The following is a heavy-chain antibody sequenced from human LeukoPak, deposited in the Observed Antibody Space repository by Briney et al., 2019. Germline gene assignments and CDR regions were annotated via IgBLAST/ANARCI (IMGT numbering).Heavy chain of an antibody. CDR1: GFTFSSYS. V-gene: IGHV3-30*03. J-gene: IGHJ6*02. CDR2: ISYDGSNK. CDR3: ARVGLVKYYYYGMDV. D-gene: IGHD3/OR15-3a*01. Sequence: PGGSLRLSCAASGFTFSSYSMNWVRQAPGKGLEWVAVISYDGSNKYYADSVKGRFTISRDNSKNTLYLQMNSLRAEDTAVYYCARVGLVKYYYYGMDVWGQGTTVTVSS.